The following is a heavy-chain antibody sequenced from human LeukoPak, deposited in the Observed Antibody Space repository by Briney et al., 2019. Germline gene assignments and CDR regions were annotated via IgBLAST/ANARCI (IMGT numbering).Heavy chain of an antibody. V-gene: IGHV6-1*01. CDR2: TYYRSKWYN. Sequence: ASQTLSLTCAISGDRVCSNSAAWNWISQSPSRGLEWLVRTYYRSKWYNDYAVSVKSRITINPNTSKNQFSLQLNSVTPEDTAVYYCAREGRYGSGSYYNADWFDPWGQGTLVTVSS. D-gene: IGHD3-10*01. J-gene: IGHJ5*02. CDR1: GDRVCSNSAA. CDR3: AREGRYGSGSYYNADWFDP.